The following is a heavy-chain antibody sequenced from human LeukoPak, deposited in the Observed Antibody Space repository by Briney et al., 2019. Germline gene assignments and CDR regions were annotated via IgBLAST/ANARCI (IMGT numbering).Heavy chain of an antibody. Sequence: SETLSLTCTVSGGSISSSSYYWGWIRQPPGKGLEWIGSIYHSGSTYYNPSLRSRVAISVDTSKNQFSLKLSSVTAADTAVYYCARAPLVGATLAVHGLYNWFDPWGQGTLVTVSS. CDR1: GGSISSSSYY. CDR3: ARAPLVGATLAVHGLYNWFDP. J-gene: IGHJ5*02. D-gene: IGHD1-26*01. V-gene: IGHV4-39*07. CDR2: IYHSGST.